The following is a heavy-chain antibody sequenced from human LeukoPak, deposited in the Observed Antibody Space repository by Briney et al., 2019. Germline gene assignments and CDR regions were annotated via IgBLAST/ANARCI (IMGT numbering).Heavy chain of an antibody. V-gene: IGHV4-59*08. CDR1: GGSISSYY. Sequence: SETLSLTCTVSGGSISSYYWSWIRQPPGKGLEWIGTMYHGGSTNYNPSLKSRVTISVDTSKNQFSLKLSSVTAADTAVYFCARGFRGDNFDYWGQGTLVTVSS. CDR3: ARGFRGDNFDY. CDR2: MYHGGST. J-gene: IGHJ4*02. D-gene: IGHD7-27*01.